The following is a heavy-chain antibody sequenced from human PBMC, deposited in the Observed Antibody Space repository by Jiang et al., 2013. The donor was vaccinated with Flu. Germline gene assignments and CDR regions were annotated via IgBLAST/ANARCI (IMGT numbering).Heavy chain of an antibody. V-gene: IGHV4-39*01. CDR1: GGSISSSSYY. D-gene: IGHD4/OR15-4a*01. CDR3: ARSSAGALGWGPGDFDS. Sequence: LVKPSETLSLKCTVSGGSISSSSYYWDWIRQPPGKGLEWVATIYFRGKTYYSPSLKSRVTVSIDTSENQFSLHMSSVTAADTAVYYCARSSAGALGWGPGDFDSWGPGNPGHRLL. CDR2: IYFRGKT. J-gene: IGHJ4*02.